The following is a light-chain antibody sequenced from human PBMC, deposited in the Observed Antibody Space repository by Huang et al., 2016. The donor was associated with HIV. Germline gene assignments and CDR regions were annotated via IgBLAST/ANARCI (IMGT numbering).Light chain of an antibody. J-gene: IGKJ2*01. Sequence: DIQMTQSPSSLSASVGDRVTITCRASQSISTSLNWYQQKPGKAPKLLIYAASSLQSVVPSRFSRSGSGTYFPLTISSLQPEDFATYYCQQSYNTPYTFGQGTKLEIK. CDR1: QSISTS. CDR3: QQSYNTPYT. V-gene: IGKV1-39*01. CDR2: AAS.